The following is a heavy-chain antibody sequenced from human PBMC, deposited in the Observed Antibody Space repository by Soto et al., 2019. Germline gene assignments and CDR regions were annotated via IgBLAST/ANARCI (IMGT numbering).Heavy chain of an antibody. Sequence: GESRKISCKGSGYSFTIYWISWVRQMPGKGLEWMGRIDPSDSYTNYSPSFQGHVTISADKSISTAYLQWSSLKASDTAMYYCARHDSHYDILTGYPRDDAFDIWGQGTMVTVSS. CDR2: IDPSDSYT. D-gene: IGHD3-9*01. CDR3: ARHDSHYDILTGYPRDDAFDI. CDR1: GYSFTIYW. J-gene: IGHJ3*02. V-gene: IGHV5-10-1*01.